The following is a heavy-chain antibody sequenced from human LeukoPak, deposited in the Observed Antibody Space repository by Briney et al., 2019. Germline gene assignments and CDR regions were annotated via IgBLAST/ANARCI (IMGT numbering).Heavy chain of an antibody. Sequence: ASVTVSCKASGYTFTSYAMHWVRQAPGQRLEWMGWINAGNGNTKYSQKFQGRVTITRDTSASTAYMELSSLRSEDTAVYYCARTPRTFYCGGDCSFALDYWGQGTLVTVSS. CDR1: GYTFTSYA. V-gene: IGHV1-3*01. J-gene: IGHJ4*02. CDR3: ARTPRTFYCGGDCSFALDY. CDR2: INAGNGNT. D-gene: IGHD2-21*02.